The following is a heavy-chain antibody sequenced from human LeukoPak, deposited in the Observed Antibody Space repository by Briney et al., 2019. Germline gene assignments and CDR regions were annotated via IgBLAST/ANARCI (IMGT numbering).Heavy chain of an antibody. D-gene: IGHD6-6*01. J-gene: IGHJ6*03. Sequence: GSVKVSCKVSGYTLTELSTHWVRQAPGKGLEWMGGFDPEDGETIYAQKFQGRVTMTEDTSTDTAYMELSSLRSEDTAVYYCATTAYSSSSNYYYYMDVWGKGTTVTVSS. CDR1: GYTLTELS. V-gene: IGHV1-24*01. CDR2: FDPEDGET. CDR3: ATTAYSSSSNYYYYMDV.